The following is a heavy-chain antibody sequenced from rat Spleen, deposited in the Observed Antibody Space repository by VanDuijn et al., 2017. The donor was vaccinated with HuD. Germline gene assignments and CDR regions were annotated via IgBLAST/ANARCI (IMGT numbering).Heavy chain of an antibody. D-gene: IGHD1-6*01. CDR2: ISTSGGST. V-gene: IGHV5-27*01. CDR3: TTSYVYYGLDYYFDY. CDR1: GFTFSNYD. Sequence: EVQLVESGGGLVQPGRSLKLSCAASGFTFSNYDMAWVRQAPTKGLEWVASISTSGGSTYYRDSVKGRFTVSRDNAKSTLYLQMDSLRSEDTATYYCTTSYVYYGLDYYFDYWGQGVMVTVSS. J-gene: IGHJ2*01.